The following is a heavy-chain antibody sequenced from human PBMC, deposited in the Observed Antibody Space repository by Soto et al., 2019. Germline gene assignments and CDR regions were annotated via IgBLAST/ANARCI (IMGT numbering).Heavy chain of an antibody. J-gene: IGHJ4*02. V-gene: IGHV1-69*01. D-gene: IGHD2-15*01. CDR2: IIPIFGTA. Sequence: QVQLVQSRAEVKKPGSSVKVSCKASGSTFSSYSINWVRQAPGHGLEWKGEIIPIFGTANYAQKFQGRVTVTADGSKSTAYMEPSCLRSEDTCVYFCARDGGRHSGGIEYWGQGTQVTVS. CDR1: GSTFSSYS. CDR3: ARDGGRHSGGIEY.